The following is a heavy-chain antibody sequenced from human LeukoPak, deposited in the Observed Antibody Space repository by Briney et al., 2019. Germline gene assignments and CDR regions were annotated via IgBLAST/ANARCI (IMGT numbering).Heavy chain of an antibody. Sequence: SGGSLRLSCSVSGLTFTKYYMNWVRQAPGKGLEWVSSITSNGANMYYADSVKGRFTISRDNAKNSLYLQMNSLRAEDTAVYYCAIWYYYDSSGHNFDYWGQGTLVTVSS. CDR2: ITSNGANM. D-gene: IGHD3-22*01. V-gene: IGHV3-21*01. J-gene: IGHJ4*02. CDR3: AIWYYYDSSGHNFDY. CDR1: GLTFTKYY.